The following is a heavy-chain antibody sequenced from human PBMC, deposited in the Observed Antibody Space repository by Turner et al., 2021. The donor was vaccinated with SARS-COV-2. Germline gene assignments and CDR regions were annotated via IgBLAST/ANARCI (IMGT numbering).Heavy chain of an antibody. CDR1: GFTVSGNY. V-gene: IGHV3-53*01. CDR3: ARGPHPRGFDF. J-gene: IGHJ4*02. D-gene: IGHD3-10*01. CDR2: IYSGGST. Sequence: EVQLVEPGAGLVQTGGSLSLSCAASGFTVSGNYMSWVRQAAGKGLEWVSVIYSGGSTYYAYSVKGRFTISRDNSKNTLYLQMNSLSAEDTAVYYCARGPHPRGFDFWGQGTLVTVSS.